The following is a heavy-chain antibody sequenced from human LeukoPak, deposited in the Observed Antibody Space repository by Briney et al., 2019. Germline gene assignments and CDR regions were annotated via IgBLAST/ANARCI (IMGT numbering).Heavy chain of an antibody. J-gene: IGHJ3*01. CDR2: ISYNGGSA. V-gene: IGHV3-64*02. Sequence: PGGSLRLSCAASGFTFSNYAMSWVRQAPGKGLEYVSTISYNGGSANYADSVKGRFTISRDNSKNTLYLQVGSLRDEDMAVYYCARVPRPRGASTSCQGAFDVWGQGTMVTVSS. D-gene: IGHD2-2*01. CDR1: GFTFSNYA. CDR3: ARVPRPRGASTSCQGAFDV.